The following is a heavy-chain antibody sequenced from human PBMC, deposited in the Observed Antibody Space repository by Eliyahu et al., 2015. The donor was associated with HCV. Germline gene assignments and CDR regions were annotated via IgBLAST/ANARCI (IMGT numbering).Heavy chain of an antibody. D-gene: IGHD6-13*01. V-gene: IGHV3-15*01. Sequence: EAQLVESGGGLVKPGGSLTLSXAASGXXFSNAWMSWVRQAPGKGLEWVGRIKSKADGETTDYAAPVKGRFTISRDDSKNIVFLQMNSLKTEDTAVYYCTTPTGYSIKNWGQGTLVTVSS. CDR3: TTPTGYSIKN. J-gene: IGHJ4*02. CDR2: IKSKADGETT. CDR1: GXXFSNAW.